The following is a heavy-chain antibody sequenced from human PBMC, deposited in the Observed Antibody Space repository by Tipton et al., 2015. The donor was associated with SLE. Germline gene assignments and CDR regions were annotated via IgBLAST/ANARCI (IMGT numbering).Heavy chain of an antibody. J-gene: IGHJ4*02. Sequence: LSLTCAVSGYSISSGYYWGWIRQPPGKGLEWIGCIYHSGSTYYNPSLKRRVTISVDTSKNQFSLKLSSVTAADTAVYYCARVYSSGWCAHWGQGPLVTVSS. D-gene: IGHD6-19*01. V-gene: IGHV4-38-2*01. CDR3: ARVYSSGWCAH. CDR2: IYHSGST. CDR1: GYSISSGYY.